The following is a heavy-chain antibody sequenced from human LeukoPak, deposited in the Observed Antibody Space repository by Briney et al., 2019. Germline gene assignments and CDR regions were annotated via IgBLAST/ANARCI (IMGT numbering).Heavy chain of an antibody. CDR2: IYYSGST. CDR1: GGSISSSSYY. CDR3: ARGRWYPIN. V-gene: IGHV4-39*01. Sequence: PSETLSLTCTVSGGSISSSSYYWGWIRQPPGKGLEWIGSIYYSGSTYYNPSLKSRVTISVDTSKNQFSLKLSSVTAADTAVYYCARGRWYPINCGQGTLVTVSS. J-gene: IGHJ4*02. D-gene: IGHD5-24*01.